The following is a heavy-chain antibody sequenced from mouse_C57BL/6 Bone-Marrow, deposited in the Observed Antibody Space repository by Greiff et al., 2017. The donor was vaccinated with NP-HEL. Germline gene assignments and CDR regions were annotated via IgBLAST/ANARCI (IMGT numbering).Heavy chain of an antibody. J-gene: IGHJ4*01. CDR1: GFSLTSYG. CDR3: AKSYYYGSRWAMDY. D-gene: IGHD1-1*01. CDR2: IWRGGST. Sequence: VKVEESGPGLVQPSQSLSITCTVSGFSLTSYGVHWVRQSPGKGLEWLGVIWRGGSTDYNAAFMSRLSITKDNSKSQVFFKMNSLQADDTAIYYCAKSYYYGSRWAMDYWGQGTSVTVSS. V-gene: IGHV2-5*01.